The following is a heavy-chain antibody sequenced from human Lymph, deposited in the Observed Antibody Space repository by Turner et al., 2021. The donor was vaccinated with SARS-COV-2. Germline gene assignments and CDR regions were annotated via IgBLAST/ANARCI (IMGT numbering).Heavy chain of an antibody. CDR1: GFTFSTYA. D-gene: IGHD3-10*01. J-gene: IGHJ6*02. Sequence: QVQLVESGGGVVQPGRSLRLSCAASGFTFSTYAIYWVRQAPGKGLEWVAVISYDGSNKYYADSVKGRFTISRDNSKNTLYLQMNSLRAEDTAVYYCARYASGGYFYYGVDVWGQGTTVTVSS. CDR3: ARYASGGYFYYGVDV. CDR2: ISYDGSNK. V-gene: IGHV3-30*04.